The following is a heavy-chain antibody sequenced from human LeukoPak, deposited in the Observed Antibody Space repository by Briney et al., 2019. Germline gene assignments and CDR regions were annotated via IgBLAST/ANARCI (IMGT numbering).Heavy chain of an antibody. D-gene: IGHD2-15*01. CDR1: GFTFSSCA. CDR3: ARGVDIVVVVAAMRH. Sequence: GGSLRLSCAASGFTFSSCAMHWVRQAPGKGLEWVAVISYDGSNKYYADSVKGRFTISRDNSKNTLYLQMNSLRAEDTAVYYCARGVDIVVVVAAMRHWGQGTLVTVSS. V-gene: IGHV3-30*04. CDR2: ISYDGSNK. J-gene: IGHJ4*02.